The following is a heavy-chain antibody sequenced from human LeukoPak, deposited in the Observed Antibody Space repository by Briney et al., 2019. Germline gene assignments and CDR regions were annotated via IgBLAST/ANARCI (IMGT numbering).Heavy chain of an antibody. V-gene: IGHV3-23*01. D-gene: IGHD5-12*01. CDR1: GLILTNYG. J-gene: IGHJ4*02. Sequence: GASQRLSCAASGLILTNYGMSWVRQAGGKGLEWVSDISGSVGNTYYADSVKGRFTISRDNSKNTLYLQMNSLRAEDTAVYYCAKVSYDVVDYWGQGTLVTVSS. CDR2: ISGSVGNT. CDR3: AKVSYDVVDY.